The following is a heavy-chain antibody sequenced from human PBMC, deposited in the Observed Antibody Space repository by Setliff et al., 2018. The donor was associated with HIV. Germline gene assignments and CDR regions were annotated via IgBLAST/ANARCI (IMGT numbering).Heavy chain of an antibody. CDR1: GFTFRHYS. CDR3: ASSGYNYGGYYMDV. Sequence: PGGSLRLSCAASGFTFRHYSMNWVRQAPGKGLEWFSSITNRSDTLYADSVKGLFSISRDNAKNSLYLQMNSLRAEDTAVYYCASSGYNYGGYYMDVWGKGTTVTVSS. V-gene: IGHV3-21*04. D-gene: IGHD5-18*01. CDR2: ITNRSDT. J-gene: IGHJ6*03.